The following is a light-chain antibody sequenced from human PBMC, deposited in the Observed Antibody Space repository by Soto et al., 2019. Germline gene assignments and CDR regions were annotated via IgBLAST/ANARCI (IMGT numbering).Light chain of an antibody. V-gene: IGKV3-15*01. CDR1: QSIGSY. CDR3: YQYSSWTWT. Sequence: EIVMTQSPATLSVSPGERATLSCRASQSIGSYLAWYQQKPGQAPRLLIYGASTRATGIPARFTGSGSGTEVTLTISSLQSEDFAVYSCYQYSSWTWTFGQGTKVEIK. CDR2: GAS. J-gene: IGKJ1*01.